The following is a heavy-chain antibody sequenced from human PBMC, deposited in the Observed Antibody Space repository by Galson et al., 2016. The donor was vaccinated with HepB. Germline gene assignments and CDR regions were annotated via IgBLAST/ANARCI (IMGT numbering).Heavy chain of an antibody. V-gene: IGHV1-2*06. CDR1: GHTLTGYF. Sequence: SVKVSCKASGHTLTGYFIHWVRQAPGQGLEWMGRINPSNGGTNYAQKFQGRVTMTRDTSISTAYMELNRMKSVDTAVYFCARDRSRSGNSYNWFDPWGQGTLVTVSS. CDR2: INPSNGGT. J-gene: IGHJ5*02. CDR3: ARDRSRSGNSYNWFDP. D-gene: IGHD3-10*01.